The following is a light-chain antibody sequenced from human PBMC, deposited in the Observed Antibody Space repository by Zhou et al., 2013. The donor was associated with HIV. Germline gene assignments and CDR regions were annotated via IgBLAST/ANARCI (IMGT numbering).Light chain of an antibody. CDR2: GAS. J-gene: IGKJ2*01. CDR1: QSVSSSY. V-gene: IGKV3-20*01. Sequence: EIVLTQSPGTLSLSPGERATLSCRASQSVSSSYLAWYQQKPGQSPRLLIYGASFRATGIPDRISGSGSGTDFTLTISRLQPEDFAVYYCQQYGNSPYTFGQGTKLEIK. CDR3: QQYGNSPYT.